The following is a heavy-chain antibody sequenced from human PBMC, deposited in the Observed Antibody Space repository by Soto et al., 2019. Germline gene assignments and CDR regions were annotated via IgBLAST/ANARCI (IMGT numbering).Heavy chain of an antibody. D-gene: IGHD6-25*01. CDR3: AKVMAATILEPFDI. Sequence: EVQLLQSGGGLVQPGGSQRLSCAAAGITLSNHAMTWVRQAPGKGLEWVSVITSTGSSTYYADSVKGRFTISRDNAKNTVYLQMNSLRAEDTAIYYCAKVMAATILEPFDIWGQGTVVTVSS. CDR1: GITLSNHA. J-gene: IGHJ3*02. V-gene: IGHV3-23*01. CDR2: ITSTGSST.